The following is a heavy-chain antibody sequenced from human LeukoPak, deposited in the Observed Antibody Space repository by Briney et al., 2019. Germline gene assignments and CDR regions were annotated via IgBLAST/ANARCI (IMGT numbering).Heavy chain of an antibody. CDR3: ARSPPTTYHCDY. V-gene: IGHV1-2*02. CDR1: GYTFTGYY. J-gene: IGHJ4*02. Sequence: ASVKVSCKASGYTFTGYYMHWVRQAPGQGLEWMGWINPNSGGTNYAQKFQGRVTMTRDTSINTAYMELSRLGTDDTVVYYCARSPPTTYHCDYWGQGTLVTVSS. D-gene: IGHD1-1*01. CDR2: INPNSGGT.